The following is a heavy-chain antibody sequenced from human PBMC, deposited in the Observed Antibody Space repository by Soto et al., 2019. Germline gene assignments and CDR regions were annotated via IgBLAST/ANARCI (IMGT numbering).Heavy chain of an antibody. V-gene: IGHV4-30-4*01. J-gene: IGHJ5*02. D-gene: IGHD4-17*01. CDR1: GGSVSIGDYL. CDR3: ARARGGDSGDYASLFDR. Sequence: PSETLSLTCTVFGGSVSIGDYLWSWIRQRPGKGLEWIGYIHDSGNTYYNPPLKSRVPISLDTSKNQFSLKVTSMTAADTAVYFCARARGGDSGDYASLFDRWGQGNLV. CDR2: IHDSGNT.